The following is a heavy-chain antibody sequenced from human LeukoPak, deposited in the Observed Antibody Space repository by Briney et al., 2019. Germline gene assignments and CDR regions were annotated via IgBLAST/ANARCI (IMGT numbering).Heavy chain of an antibody. CDR1: RFAASRNY. D-gene: IGHD3-10*01. Sequence: GRALRPSCAASRFAASRNYMSCGRQAPGKGLERASVIYSGGSTYYADSVKGRFTISRDNSKNTLYLQMNSLRAEDTAVYYCARLWFGEYYFGYWGHGTLVTVSS. J-gene: IGHJ4*01. CDR3: ARLWFGEYYFGY. V-gene: IGHV3-53*01. CDR2: IYSGGST.